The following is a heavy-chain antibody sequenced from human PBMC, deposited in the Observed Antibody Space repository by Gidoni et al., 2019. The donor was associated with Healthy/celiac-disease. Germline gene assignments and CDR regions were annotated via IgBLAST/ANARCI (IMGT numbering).Heavy chain of an antibody. CDR2: ISYDGSNK. CDR1: GFTFSSYG. V-gene: IGHV3-30*18. Sequence: QVQLVESGGGVVQPGRSLRLSCAASGFTFSSYGMHWVRQAPGKGLEWVAVISYDGSNKYYADSVKGRFTISRDNSKNTLYLQMNSLRAEDTAVYYCANSEDSSGYGGFDYWGQGTLVTVSS. D-gene: IGHD3-22*01. CDR3: ANSEDSSGYGGFDY. J-gene: IGHJ4*02.